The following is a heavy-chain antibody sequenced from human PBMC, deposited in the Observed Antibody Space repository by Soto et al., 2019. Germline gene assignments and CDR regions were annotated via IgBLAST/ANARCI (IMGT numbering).Heavy chain of an antibody. CDR3: ARQNGEFEEQLQY. V-gene: IGHV4-59*08. CDR2: IYNSGSP. D-gene: IGHD6-19*01. J-gene: IGHJ4*02. CDR1: GGSISSYY. Sequence: ETLSLTCTVSGGSISSYYWSWIRQPPGKGLEWIGYIYNSGSPNYNPSLKSRVTISVDTSKNQFSLKLSSVTAADTAVYYCARQNGEFEEQLQYWGQGTLVTVSS.